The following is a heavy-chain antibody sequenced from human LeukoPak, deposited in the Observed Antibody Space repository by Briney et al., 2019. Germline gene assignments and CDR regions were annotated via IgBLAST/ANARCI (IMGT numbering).Heavy chain of an antibody. CDR2: IYNSGST. CDR3: ARQALWFLDH. D-gene: IGHD2-21*01. V-gene: IGHV4-34*01. Sequence: SETLSLTCAVYGGSFSGSNWSWIRQPPGKGLEWIGEIYNSGSTIYNPSLKSRVTISVDTSKNQFSLNLISVTAADTAVYYCARQALWFLDHWGQGTLVTVSS. J-gene: IGHJ4*02. CDR1: GGSFSGSN.